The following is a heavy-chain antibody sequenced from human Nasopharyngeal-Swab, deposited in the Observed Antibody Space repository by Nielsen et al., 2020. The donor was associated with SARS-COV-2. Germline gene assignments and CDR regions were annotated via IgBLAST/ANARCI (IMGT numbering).Heavy chain of an antibody. V-gene: IGHV3-23*01. CDR1: GFTFSSYA. J-gene: IGHJ4*02. D-gene: IGHD1-26*01. CDR2: ISGSGGST. CDR3: APRVGATTGLDY. Sequence: GESLKISCAASGFTFSSYAMSWARQAPGKGLEWVSAISGSGGSTYYADSVKGRFTISRDNSKNTLYLQMNSLRAEDTAVYYCAPRVGATTGLDYWGQGTLVTVSS.